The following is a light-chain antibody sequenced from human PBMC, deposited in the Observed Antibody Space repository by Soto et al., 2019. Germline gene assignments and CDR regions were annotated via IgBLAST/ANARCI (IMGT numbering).Light chain of an antibody. CDR1: SSNIGSKY. CDR2: RND. Sequence: QSVLTQPPSVSGTPGQRVTMSCSGSSSNIGSKYVYWYQQLPGTAPKLLIYRNDQRPSGVPDRFSGSKSGTSASLAISGLRSDDEADYYCAAWDDSLSGVVFGGGTQLTVL. V-gene: IGLV1-47*01. J-gene: IGLJ7*01. CDR3: AAWDDSLSGVV.